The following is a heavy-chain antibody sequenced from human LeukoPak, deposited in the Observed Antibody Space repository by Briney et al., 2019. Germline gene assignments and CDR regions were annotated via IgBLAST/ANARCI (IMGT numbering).Heavy chain of an antibody. V-gene: IGHV3-30*18. Sequence: GRSLRLSCAASGFTISTYGMHWVRQAPGKGLEWVAVISYDGSNKYYADSVKGRFTISRDNSKNTLYLQMNSLRAEDTAVYYCAKVPTYSNYVYYWGQGTLVTVSS. J-gene: IGHJ4*02. CDR1: GFTISTYG. CDR3: AKVPTYSNYVYY. CDR2: ISYDGSNK. D-gene: IGHD4-11*01.